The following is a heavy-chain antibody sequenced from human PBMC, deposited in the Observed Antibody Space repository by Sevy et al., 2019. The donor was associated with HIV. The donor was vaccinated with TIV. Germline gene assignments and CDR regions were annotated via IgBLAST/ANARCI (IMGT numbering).Heavy chain of an antibody. CDR3: ARGSIAARPGYYYGMDV. J-gene: IGHJ6*02. Sequence: ASVKVSCKASGYTFTGYYMHWVRQAPGQGLEWMGWINPNSGGTNYAQKFQGRVTMTRDTSISTAYMELSRLRSDDTAVYYCARGSIAARPGYYYGMDVWGQGTTVIVSS. CDR2: INPNSGGT. CDR1: GYTFTGYY. V-gene: IGHV1-2*02. D-gene: IGHD6-6*01.